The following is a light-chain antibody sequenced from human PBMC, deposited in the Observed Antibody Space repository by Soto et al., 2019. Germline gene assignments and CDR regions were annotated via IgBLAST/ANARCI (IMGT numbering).Light chain of an antibody. V-gene: IGLV2-14*02. J-gene: IGLJ2*01. CDR3: SSFRRSNTPHVL. CDR2: GVT. Sequence: QSVLTQPASVSGSPGQSITISCTGSSSDVGSHDLVSWYQQYPGKAPKFMIYGVTNRPSGVSNRFSGSKSGNTASLTISGLQAEDDANYYCSSFRRSNTPHVLFGGGTKLTVL. CDR1: SSDVGSHDL.